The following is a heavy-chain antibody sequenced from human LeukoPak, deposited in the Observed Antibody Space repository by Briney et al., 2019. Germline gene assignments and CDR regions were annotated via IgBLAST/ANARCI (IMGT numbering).Heavy chain of an antibody. CDR2: IYPGDSDT. J-gene: IGHJ6*02. CDR1: GYSFTSYW. CDR3: ARDRVLTTIYYYYYGMDV. Sequence: GESLKISCKGSGYSFTSYWIGWVRQMPGKGLEWMGIIYPGDSDTRYSPSFQGQVTISADKSISTAYLQWSSLKASDTAMYYCARDRVLTTIYYYYYGMDVWGQGTTVTVSS. V-gene: IGHV5-51*01. D-gene: IGHD4-17*01.